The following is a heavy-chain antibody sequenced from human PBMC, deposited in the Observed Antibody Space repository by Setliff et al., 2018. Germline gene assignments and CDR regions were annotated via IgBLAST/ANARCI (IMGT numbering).Heavy chain of an antibody. CDR2: IYYSGST. D-gene: IGHD1-1*01. CDR3: ARVRNTQNGFFDY. CDR1: GGSISSSSYY. J-gene: IGHJ4*02. Sequence: LSLTCTVSGGSISSSSYYWGWIRQPPGKGLEWIGYIYYSGSTYYNPSLNSRLTISVDTSKNQFSLRLTSVTAADTAIYYCARVRNTQNGFFDYWSQGTLVTVSS. V-gene: IGHV4-39*07.